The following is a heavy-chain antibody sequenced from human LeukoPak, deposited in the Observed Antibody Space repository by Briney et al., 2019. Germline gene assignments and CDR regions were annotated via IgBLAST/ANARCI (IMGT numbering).Heavy chain of an antibody. Sequence: ASVKVSCKASGYTFAGYYMHWVRQAPGQGLEWMGRINPNSGGTNYAQKFQGRVTMTRDTSISTAYMELSRLRSDDTAVYYCARGGYSSRTFDYWGQGTLVTVSS. V-gene: IGHV1-2*06. CDR1: GYTFAGYY. CDR2: INPNSGGT. CDR3: ARGGYSSRTFDY. J-gene: IGHJ4*02. D-gene: IGHD5-18*01.